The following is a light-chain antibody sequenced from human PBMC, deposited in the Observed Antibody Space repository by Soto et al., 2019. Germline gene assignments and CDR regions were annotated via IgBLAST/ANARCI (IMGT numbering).Light chain of an antibody. CDR2: DAS. CDR1: QSVSRN. J-gene: IGKJ2*01. Sequence: IVLTQAPATLSLSPGERDTLSGSASQSVSRNLAWYQQKPGQAHRLLIYDASNRATVIPARFSGSGSGTDFTLTSSSLLPEYFAVYDCQQRSNLFTFGQGTQLEGK. CDR3: QQRSNLFT. V-gene: IGKV3-11*01.